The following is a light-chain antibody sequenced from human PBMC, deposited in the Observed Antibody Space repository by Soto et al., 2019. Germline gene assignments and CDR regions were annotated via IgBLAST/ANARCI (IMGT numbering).Light chain of an antibody. CDR1: QSVLYRSNNQNF. CDR3: QQYYAIPYT. V-gene: IGKV4-1*01. CDR2: WAS. J-gene: IGKJ2*01. Sequence: DIVMTQSPDALAVSLGERATINCKSSQSVLYRSNNQNFLAWYQQKPGQPPMLLIYWASTRESVVPDRFSGSGSGTDFTLTISSLQAEDMAVYYCQQYYAIPYTFGQGTKLEIK.